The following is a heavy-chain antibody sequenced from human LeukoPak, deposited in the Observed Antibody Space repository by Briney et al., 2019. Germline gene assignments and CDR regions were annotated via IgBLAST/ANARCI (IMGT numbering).Heavy chain of an antibody. CDR3: ARAHNWKYGTFDY. J-gene: IGHJ4*02. CDR2: ISGSGGST. CDR1: GFTFSSYG. D-gene: IGHD1-7*01. V-gene: IGHV3-23*01. Sequence: GGTLRLSCAASGFTFSSYGMSWVRQAPGKGLEWVSAISGSGGSTYYADSVKGRFTISRDNSKNTLYLQMNSLRAEDTAVYYCARAHNWKYGTFDYWGQGTLVTVSS.